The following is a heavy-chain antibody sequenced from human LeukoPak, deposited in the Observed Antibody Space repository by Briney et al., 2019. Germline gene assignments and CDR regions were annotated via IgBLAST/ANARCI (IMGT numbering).Heavy chain of an antibody. CDR1: GGSISSYY. Sequence: MPSETLSLTCSVSGGSISSYYWSWIRQPPGKGLEGIGYIYYSGSTNYNPSLKSRVTISVDTSKNQFSLKLSSVTAADTAVYYCAGIAAAGTVDWGQGTLVTVSS. V-gene: IGHV4-59*01. J-gene: IGHJ4*02. CDR2: IYYSGST. CDR3: AGIAAAGTVD. D-gene: IGHD6-13*01.